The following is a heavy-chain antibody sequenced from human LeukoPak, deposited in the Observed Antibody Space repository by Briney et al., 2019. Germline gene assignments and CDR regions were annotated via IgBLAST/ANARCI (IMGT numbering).Heavy chain of an antibody. J-gene: IGHJ3*02. Sequence: ASVKVSCKASGYTFTSYYLHWVRQAPGQGLEWMGIINPSGGSTTYARKFQGRVTMTRDTSTSTVYMELSSLRSEDTAVYYCARVDTAMVMSGPYDAFDIWGQETMVTVSS. CDR3: ARVDTAMVMSGPYDAFDI. CDR1: GYTFTSYY. D-gene: IGHD5-18*01. CDR2: INPSGGST. V-gene: IGHV1-46*01.